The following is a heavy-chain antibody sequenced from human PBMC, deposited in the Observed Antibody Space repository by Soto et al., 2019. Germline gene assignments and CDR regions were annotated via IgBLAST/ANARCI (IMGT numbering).Heavy chain of an antibody. D-gene: IGHD4-4*01. V-gene: IGHV1-18*01. CDR3: ARDRGDSYYYYGMDV. J-gene: IGHJ6*02. CDR2: ISVYNGNT. CDR1: GYTFITYG. Sequence: QVQLVQSGVEVKKPGASVKVSCEASGYTFITYGISWVRQAPGQGLEWMGWISVYNGNTNYAQKLQDRVTMTTDTSTSTAYMELRSLRSDDTAVYYCARDRGDSYYYYGMDVWGQGTTVTVSS.